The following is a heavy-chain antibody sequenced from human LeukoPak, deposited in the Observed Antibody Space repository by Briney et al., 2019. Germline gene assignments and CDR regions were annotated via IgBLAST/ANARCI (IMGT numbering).Heavy chain of an antibody. CDR1: GGSIRSTSYY. CDR3: ARRSTVAGRGRFDP. J-gene: IGHJ5*02. Sequence: SETLSLTCTVSGGSIRSTSYYWVWIRQPPGKGLEGRGSVHYSGSTSDNPSLKRRVTISVATSKNQFSLNLISVTAADTAVYDCARRSTVAGRGRFDPWGQGTLVTVSS. V-gene: IGHV4-39*01. CDR2: VHYSGST. D-gene: IGHD6-19*01.